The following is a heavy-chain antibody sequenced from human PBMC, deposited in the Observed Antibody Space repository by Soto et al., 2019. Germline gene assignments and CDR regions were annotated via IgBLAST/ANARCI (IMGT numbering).Heavy chain of an antibody. CDR3: ARQRGGVVVVVAATNIYWYFDL. V-gene: IGHV4-39*01. J-gene: IGHJ2*01. D-gene: IGHD2-15*01. Sequence: LSLTCTVSGGSISSSSYYWGWIRQPPGKGLEWIGSIYYSGSTYYNPSLKSRVTISVDTSKNQFSLKLSSVTAADTAVYYCARQRGGVVVVVAATNIYWYFDLWGRGTLVTVSS. CDR1: GGSISSSSYY. CDR2: IYYSGST.